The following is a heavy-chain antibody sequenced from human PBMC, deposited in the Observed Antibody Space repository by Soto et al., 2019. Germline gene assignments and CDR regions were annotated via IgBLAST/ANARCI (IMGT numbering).Heavy chain of an antibody. J-gene: IGHJ4*02. V-gene: IGHV4-39*01. CDR1: GGSISSSSYY. CDR2: IYYSGST. Sequence: LQLQESGPGLVKPSETLSLTCSVSGGSISSSSYYWGWIRQPPGKGLQWIGTIYYSGSTYYNPSLKSRVTISVDTSKNQFSLKLSSVTAADTAVYYCASSDGGSTIDYWGQGALVTVSS. CDR3: ASSDGGSTIDY.